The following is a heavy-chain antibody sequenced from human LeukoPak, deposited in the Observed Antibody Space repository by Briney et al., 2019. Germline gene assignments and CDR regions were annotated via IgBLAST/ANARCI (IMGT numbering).Heavy chain of an antibody. Sequence: SVKVSCKASGGTFSSYAVSWVRQAPGQGLEWMGRIIPILGIANYAQKFQGRVTITAGKSTSTAYMELSSLRSEDPAVYYRAQTTVVTHRDSGMDVWGQGTTVTVSS. D-gene: IGHD4-23*01. J-gene: IGHJ6*02. CDR3: AQTTVVTHRDSGMDV. CDR1: GGTFSSYA. V-gene: IGHV1-69*10. CDR2: IIPILGIA.